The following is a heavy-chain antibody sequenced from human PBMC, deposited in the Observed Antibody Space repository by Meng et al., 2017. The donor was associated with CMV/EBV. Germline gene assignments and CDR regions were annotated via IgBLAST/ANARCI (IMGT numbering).Heavy chain of an antibody. CDR1: GFTFSSYE. CDR3: ARDYCSSTSCYREGDYYYYYGMDV. J-gene: IGHJ6*02. V-gene: IGHV3-48*03. Sequence: GESLKISCAASGFTFSSYEMNWVRQAPGKGLEWVSYISRSGSNRYYADSVKGRFTISRDNAKNSLYLQMNSLRAEDTAVYYCARDYCSSTSCYREGDYYYYYGMDVWGQGTTVTVSS. D-gene: IGHD2-2*02. CDR2: ISRSGSNR.